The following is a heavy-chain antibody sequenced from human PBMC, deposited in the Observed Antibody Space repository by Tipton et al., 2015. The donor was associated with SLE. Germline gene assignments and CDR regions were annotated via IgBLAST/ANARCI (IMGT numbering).Heavy chain of an antibody. J-gene: IGHJ6*02. CDR1: GFRFRDHY. CDR3: ARNFQMDV. CDR2: ITSGGSTI. Sequence: GSLRLSCVGSGFRFRDHYMNWIRQTPGKGLEWLSSITSGGSTIYYSDAVKGRFTISRDNGKSSMYLEMNSLGVTDMGVYYCARNFQMDVWGHGTTVIVSS. V-gene: IGHV3-11*01. D-gene: IGHD2/OR15-2a*01.